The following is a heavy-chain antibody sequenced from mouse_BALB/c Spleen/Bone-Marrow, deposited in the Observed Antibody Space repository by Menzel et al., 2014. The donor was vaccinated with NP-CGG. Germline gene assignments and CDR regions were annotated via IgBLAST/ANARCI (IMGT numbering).Heavy chain of an antibody. CDR1: GFTFSSYA. V-gene: IGHV5-9-1*01. CDR2: INSGGSDT. CDR3: ARHGGGSSLWYFDV. J-gene: IGHJ1*01. Sequence: EVMLVESGGGLVKPGGSLKLSCAASGFTFSSYAMSWVRQTPEKRLEWVAIINSGGSDTYYPDSVKGRFTISRDNGKNTLYLQMSSLRSEDTAMYYGARHGGGSSLWYFDVWGAGTTVTVSS. D-gene: IGHD1-1*01.